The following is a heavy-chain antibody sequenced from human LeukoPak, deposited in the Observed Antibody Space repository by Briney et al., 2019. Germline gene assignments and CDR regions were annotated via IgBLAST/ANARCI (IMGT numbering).Heavy chain of an antibody. CDR2: IYYSGST. D-gene: IGHD1-26*01. CDR1: GGSISSYY. V-gene: IGHV4-59*08. J-gene: IGHJ3*02. Sequence: SETLSLTCTVSGGSISSYYWSWIRQPPGKGLEWIGYIYYSGSTNYNPSLKSRVTISVDTSKNQFSLKLSSVTAADTAVYYCARHAGSYSAFDIWGQGTMVIVSS. CDR3: ARHAGSYSAFDI.